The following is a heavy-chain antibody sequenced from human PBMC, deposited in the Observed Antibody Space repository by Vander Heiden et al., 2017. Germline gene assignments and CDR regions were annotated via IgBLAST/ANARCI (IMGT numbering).Heavy chain of an antibody. D-gene: IGHD3-16*01. CDR2: IGTKVYGSTP. CDR3: SRDSWGRTPDDTFDV. Sequence: LVESGGDMMERGLSLSQLCTCSGLSFLTYTIRWFRQAPGKGLEWVGFIGTKVYGSTPDYAASLGNRFTISRDDSKSSAYLEMNALRSEDTAMYYCSRDSWGRTPDDTFDVWGQGTMVTVSS. CDR1: GLSFLTYT. J-gene: IGHJ3*01. V-gene: IGHV3-49*03.